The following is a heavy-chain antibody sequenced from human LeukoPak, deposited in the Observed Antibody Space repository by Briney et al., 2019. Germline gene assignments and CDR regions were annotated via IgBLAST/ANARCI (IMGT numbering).Heavy chain of an antibody. CDR3: AREIVSSNSFDN. V-gene: IGHV3-21*01. J-gene: IGHJ4*02. CDR1: GSTFSSYT. Sequence: GSLRLSCAASGSTFSSYTLNWVRQAPGKGLEWVSSISSAGGYIYYADSVKGRFTISRDNAKNSLYLQMNSLRAVDTAVYYCAREIVSSNSFDNWGQGTLVTVSS. CDR2: ISSAGGYI. D-gene: IGHD2-2*01.